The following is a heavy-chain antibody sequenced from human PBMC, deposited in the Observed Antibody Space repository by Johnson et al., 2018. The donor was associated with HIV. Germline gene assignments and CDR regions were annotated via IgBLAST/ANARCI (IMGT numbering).Heavy chain of an antibody. Sequence: QVQLVESGGGVVQPGRSLRLSCSASRFTFSNYAMNWVRQAPGKGLEWMAIISYDGSNKNYADSVKGRFTISRDNSKNTLYLQMNSLRAEDTAVYYCARDQSSRQAFDIWGQGTMVTVSS. V-gene: IGHV3-30*03. CDR1: RFTFSNYA. J-gene: IGHJ3*02. CDR2: ISYDGSNK. CDR3: ARDQSSRQAFDI. D-gene: IGHD6-6*01.